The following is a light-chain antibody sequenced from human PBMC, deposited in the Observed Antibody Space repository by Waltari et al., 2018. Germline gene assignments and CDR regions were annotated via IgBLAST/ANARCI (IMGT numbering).Light chain of an antibody. J-gene: IGLJ1*01. Sequence: SYELTQPPSVSVSPGQTARITCSGHELPRTSAYWFQQKSGQAPRLVIYEDTKRPSGIPERFSGSSSGTVATLTISGAQVDDEADYYCYSSDSTGLRVFGGGTTVVVL. CDR3: YSSDSTGLRV. CDR1: ELPRTS. V-gene: IGLV3-10*01. CDR2: EDT.